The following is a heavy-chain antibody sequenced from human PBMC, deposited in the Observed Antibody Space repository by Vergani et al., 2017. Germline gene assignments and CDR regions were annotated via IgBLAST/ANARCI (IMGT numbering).Heavy chain of an antibody. V-gene: IGHV4-34*02. CDR3: AKAPYDYVWGSYAHYFDY. CDR2: IYYSGST. Sequence: QVQLQQWGAGVVKPSGTLSLTCAVFGESFSSFYWSWIRQPPGKGLEWIGYIYYSGSTYYNPSLKSRVTISVDTSKNQFSLKLSSVTAADTAVYYCAKAPYDYVWGSYAHYFDYWGQGTLVTVSS. D-gene: IGHD3-16*01. J-gene: IGHJ4*02. CDR1: GESFSSFY.